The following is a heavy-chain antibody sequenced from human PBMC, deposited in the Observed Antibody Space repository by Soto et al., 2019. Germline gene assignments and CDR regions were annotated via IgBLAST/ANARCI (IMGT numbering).Heavy chain of an antibody. CDR3: ARVEVRGVMVGYYYYYGMDV. CDR2: IIPIFGTA. V-gene: IGHV1-69*01. CDR1: GGTFSSYA. J-gene: IGHJ6*02. Sequence: QVQLVQSGAEVKKPGSSVKVSCKASGGTFSSYAISWVRQAPGQGLEWMGGIIPIFGTANYAQKFQGRVTITADESTSTAYMELSSLRSEDTAVYYCARVEVRGVMVGYYYYYGMDVWGQGPTVTVS. D-gene: IGHD3-10*01.